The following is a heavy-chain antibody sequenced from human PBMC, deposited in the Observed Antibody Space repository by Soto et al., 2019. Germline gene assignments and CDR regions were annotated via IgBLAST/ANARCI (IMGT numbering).Heavy chain of an antibody. Sequence: ASVKVSCKASGNTFASHGFSWVRQAPGQGLEWMGWISGFNGQTNYALKFQGRVTLTTDTSTSTAYMELRSLRSDDTAVYFCARVGPRGVAVVCGYWGQGTLVTVSS. J-gene: IGHJ4*02. CDR2: ISGFNGQT. CDR3: ARVGPRGVAVVCGY. D-gene: IGHD3-22*01. CDR1: GNTFASHG. V-gene: IGHV1-18*01.